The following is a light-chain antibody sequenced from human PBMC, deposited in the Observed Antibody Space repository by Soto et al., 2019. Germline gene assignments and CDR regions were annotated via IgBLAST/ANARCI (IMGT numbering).Light chain of an antibody. V-gene: IGLV2-14*03. CDR1: SSDIGAYNF. J-gene: IGLJ2*01. CDR3: TSWTTSTTMI. CDR2: DVN. Sequence: QSVLTQPASVSGSPGQSITTSCTGTSSDIGAYNFVSWYQQHPGKAPKLMLYDVNIRPSGVSNRFSGSKSGNTASLTISGLQAEDEADYYCTSWTTSTTMIFGGGTQLTVL.